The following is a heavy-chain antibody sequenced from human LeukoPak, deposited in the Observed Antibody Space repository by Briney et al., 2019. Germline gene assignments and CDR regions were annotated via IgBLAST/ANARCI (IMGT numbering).Heavy chain of an antibody. Sequence: GGSPRLSCAASGFTFTNYAMSWVRQAPGKGLEWVSTIGSSGFSTYYADSVQGRFTISRDNSKNTLYLQMNSLRVEDTAVYYCAKGLTTVTTVAYWGQGTLVTVSS. V-gene: IGHV3-23*01. CDR3: AKGLTTVTTVAY. D-gene: IGHD4-17*01. CDR1: GFTFTNYA. CDR2: IGSSGFST. J-gene: IGHJ4*02.